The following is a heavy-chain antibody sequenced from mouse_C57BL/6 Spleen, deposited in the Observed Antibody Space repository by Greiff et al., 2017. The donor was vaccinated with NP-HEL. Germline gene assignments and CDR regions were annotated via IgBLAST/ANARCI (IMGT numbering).Heavy chain of an antibody. CDR1: GYTFTDYY. D-gene: IGHD1-1*01. J-gene: IGHJ2*01. CDR3: ARGTSSSPFDY. Sequence: VKLVESGAELVRPGASVKLSCKASGYTFTDYYINWVKQRPGQGLEWIARIYPGSGNTYYNEKFKGKATLTAEKSSSTAYMQLSSLTSEDPAVYFCARGTSSSPFDYWGQGTTHTVSS. V-gene: IGHV1-76*01. CDR2: IYPGSGNT.